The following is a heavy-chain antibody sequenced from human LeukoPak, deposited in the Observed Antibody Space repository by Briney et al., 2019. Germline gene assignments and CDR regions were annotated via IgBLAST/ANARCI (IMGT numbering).Heavy chain of an antibody. V-gene: IGHV1-69*04. J-gene: IGHJ5*02. CDR1: GGTFSSYA. Sequence: SVKVSCKASGGTFSSYAISWVRQAPGQGLEWMGRIIPILGTANYAQKFQGRVTITADKSTSTAYMELSSPRSEDTAVYYCARDLKDRFDPWGQGTLVTVSS. CDR3: ARDLKDRFDP. CDR2: IIPILGTA.